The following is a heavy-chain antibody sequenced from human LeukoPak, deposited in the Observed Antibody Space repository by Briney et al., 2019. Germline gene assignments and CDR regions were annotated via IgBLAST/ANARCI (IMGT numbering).Heavy chain of an antibody. CDR3: ATARNPRGSYYVSLDQYYFDY. J-gene: IGHJ4*02. CDR1: GYTFTGYY. V-gene: IGHV1-2*02. CDR2: INPNSGGT. D-gene: IGHD1-26*01. Sequence: ASVKVSCKASGYTFTGYYMHWVRQAPGQGLEWMGWINPNSGGTNYAQKFQGRVTMTRDTSISTAYMELSRLRSDDTAVYYCATARNPRGSYYVSLDQYYFDYWGQGTLVTVSS.